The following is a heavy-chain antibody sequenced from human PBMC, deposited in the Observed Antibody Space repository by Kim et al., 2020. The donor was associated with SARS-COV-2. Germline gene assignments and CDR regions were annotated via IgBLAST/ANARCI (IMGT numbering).Heavy chain of an antibody. V-gene: IGHV4-39*01. CDR3: GTAATPGPFDY. Sequence: SETLSLTCTVSGGSISSSSYYWGWIRQPPGKGLEWIGSIYYSGSTYYNPSLKSRVTISVDTSKNQFSLKLSSVTAADTAVYYCGTAATPGPFDYWGQGTLVTVSS. D-gene: IGHD2-15*01. CDR1: GGSISSSSYY. J-gene: IGHJ4*02. CDR2: IYYSGST.